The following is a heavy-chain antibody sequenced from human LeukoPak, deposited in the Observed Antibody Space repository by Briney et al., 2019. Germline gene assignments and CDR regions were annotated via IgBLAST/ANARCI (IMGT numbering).Heavy chain of an antibody. CDR1: GFTFSSYS. Sequence: PGGSLRLSCAASGFTFSSYSMNWVRQAPGKGLEWVSYISSSSSTIYYADSVKGRFTISRDNSKNTLYLQMNSLRAEDTAVYYCAKAMIVVAYAFDIWGQGTMVTVSS. J-gene: IGHJ3*02. D-gene: IGHD3-22*01. V-gene: IGHV3-48*01. CDR3: AKAMIVVAYAFDI. CDR2: ISSSSSTI.